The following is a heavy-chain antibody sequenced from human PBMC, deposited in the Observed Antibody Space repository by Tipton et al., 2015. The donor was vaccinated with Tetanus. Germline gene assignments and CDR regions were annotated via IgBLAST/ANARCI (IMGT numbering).Heavy chain of an antibody. CDR3: ARSLYSPTSYSGHDWFYYFGMDV. CDR1: GYTFINYD. V-gene: IGHV1-8*01. Sequence: QSGPEVKKPGASVKVSCKASGYTFINYDINWVRQAPGHGPEWMGWMNPMSGNTGYAQMFQGRVTLTRDIPTNAAYMELSGLTSEDTAVYYCARSLYSPTSYSGHDWFYYFGMDVWGQGTTVIVSS. CDR2: MNPMSGNT. J-gene: IGHJ6*02. D-gene: IGHD5-12*01.